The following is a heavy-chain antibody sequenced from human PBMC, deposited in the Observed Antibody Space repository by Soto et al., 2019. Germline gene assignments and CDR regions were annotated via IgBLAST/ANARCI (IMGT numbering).Heavy chain of an antibody. CDR1: ACTFTTSG. CDR3: ARVTSSYYDFWSGYYQGESNWFDP. V-gene: IGHV1-18*01. CDR2: ISAYNGNR. D-gene: IGHD3-3*01. J-gene: IGHJ5*02. Sequence: AAVKVYCTPSACTFTTSGISWGRHAPGHRPQRLGWISAYNGNRNHGQKLQGRSTMTTDTSTSTAYMELRSLRSDDTAVYYCARVTSSYYDFWSGYYQGESNWFDPWGQGTLVTVSS.